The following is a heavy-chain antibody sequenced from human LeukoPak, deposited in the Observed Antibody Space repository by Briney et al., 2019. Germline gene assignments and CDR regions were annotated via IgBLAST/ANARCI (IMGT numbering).Heavy chain of an antibody. CDR2: INPSGGST. J-gene: IGHJ4*02. D-gene: IGHD3-22*01. CDR3: ASQDSSGYKLGY. Sequence: ASMKVSCKASGYTFTSYYMHWVRQAPGQGLEWMGIINPSGGSTSYAQKFQGRVTMTRDTSTSTVYMELSSLRSEDTAVYYCASQDSSGYKLGYWGQGTLVTVSS. CDR1: GYTFTSYY. V-gene: IGHV1-46*03.